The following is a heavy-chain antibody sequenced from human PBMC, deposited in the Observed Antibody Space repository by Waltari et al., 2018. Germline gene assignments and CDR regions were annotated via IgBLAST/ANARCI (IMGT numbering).Heavy chain of an antibody. CDR3: SSFGPGYSYGLSLHFDY. CDR1: GGSISSYY. D-gene: IGHD5-18*01. CDR2: IYYSGIT. Sequence: QVQLQESGLGLVKPSETLSLTCTVSGGSISSYYWSWIRQPPGKGLEWIGFIYYSGITNYDPSLKSRVTSAVDTSKNQFSLKLSSVTAADTAVYYCSSFGPGYSYGLSLHFDYWGQGTLVTVSS. V-gene: IGHV4-59*01. J-gene: IGHJ4*02.